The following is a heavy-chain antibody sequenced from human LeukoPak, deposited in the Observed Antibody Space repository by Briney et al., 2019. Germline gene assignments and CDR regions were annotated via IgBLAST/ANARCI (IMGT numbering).Heavy chain of an antibody. J-gene: IGHJ5*02. D-gene: IGHD4-17*01. CDR3: ATLPGGVTTPNPS. Sequence: PSETLSLTCTVSGGSISSYYWSWIRQPPGKGLEWIGYIYYSGSTNYNPSLKSRVTISVDMSKNQFSLKLTSVTAADAAVYYCATLPGGVTTPNPSWGQGTLVTVSS. CDR2: IYYSGST. CDR1: GGSISSYY. V-gene: IGHV4-59*08.